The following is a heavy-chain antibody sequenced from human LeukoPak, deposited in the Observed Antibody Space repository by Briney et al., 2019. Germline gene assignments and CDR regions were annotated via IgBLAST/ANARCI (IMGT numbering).Heavy chain of an antibody. D-gene: IGHD3-22*01. Sequence: GGSLRLSCAASGFTFDDYAMHWVRQAPGKGLEWVSGISRNSGSIGYADSVKGRFTISRDNAKNSLYLQMNSLRAEDTALYYCAKDISYDSSGYSFDYWGQGTLVTVSS. CDR2: ISRNSGSI. V-gene: IGHV3-9*01. CDR3: AKDISYDSSGYSFDY. J-gene: IGHJ4*02. CDR1: GFTFDDYA.